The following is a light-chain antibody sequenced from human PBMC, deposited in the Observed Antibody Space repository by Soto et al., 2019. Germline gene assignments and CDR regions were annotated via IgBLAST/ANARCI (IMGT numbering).Light chain of an antibody. CDR3: SSYAGSNNPPYV. J-gene: IGLJ1*01. CDR2: EVS. V-gene: IGLV2-8*01. Sequence: QSVLIQPPSASVSPGQSVTISCTGTSSDVGGYNYVSWYQQHPGKAPKLMIYEVSKRPSGVPDRFSGSKSGNTASLTVSGLQAEDEADYYCSSYAGSNNPPYVFGTGTKVTVL. CDR1: SSDVGGYNY.